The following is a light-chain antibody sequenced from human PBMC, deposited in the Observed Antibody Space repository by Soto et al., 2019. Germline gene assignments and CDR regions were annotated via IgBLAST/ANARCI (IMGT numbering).Light chain of an antibody. J-gene: IGLJ2*01. V-gene: IGLV1-44*01. CDR1: SSNIGGNT. CDR2: RNN. CDR3: AAWDDGLSGRVV. Sequence: QSVLTQPPSASGTPGQRVTISCSGSSSNIGGNTVNWYQQFPGTAPKLLIYRNNERPSGVPDRFSGSKSGTSASLAISGLHSEDEADYFCAAWDDGLSGRVVFGGGTQLTVL.